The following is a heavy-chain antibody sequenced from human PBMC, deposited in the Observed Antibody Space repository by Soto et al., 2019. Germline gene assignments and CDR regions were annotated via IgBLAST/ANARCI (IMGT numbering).Heavy chain of an antibody. V-gene: IGHV1-46*01. CDR3: VRAAFGLVARRYGMDV. CDR2: IDPSGGRI. D-gene: IGHD3-16*01. Sequence: QMQLVQSGAEVKKPGASVKVSCEASGNTVTSYYLHWVRQAPGQGPEWMGVIDPSGGRIEYAQKFQGRLTMTRDTSTITVYMELSSLRSEDTAVYSCVRAAFGLVARRYGMDVWGQGTTVTVSS. CDR1: GNTVTSYY. J-gene: IGHJ6*02.